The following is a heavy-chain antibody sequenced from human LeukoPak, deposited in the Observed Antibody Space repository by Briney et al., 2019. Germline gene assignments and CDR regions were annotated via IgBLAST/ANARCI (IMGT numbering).Heavy chain of an antibody. D-gene: IGHD3-10*01. CDR2: IIPIFGTA. Sequence: GASVKVSCKASGGTFSSYAISWVRQAPGQGLEWMGGIIPIFGTANYAQKFQGRVTITADESTSTAYMELSSLRSEDTAVYYCARRVRGVIIQYYFDYWGQGTLVTVSS. V-gene: IGHV1-69*13. CDR1: GGTFSSYA. J-gene: IGHJ4*02. CDR3: ARRVRGVIIQYYFDY.